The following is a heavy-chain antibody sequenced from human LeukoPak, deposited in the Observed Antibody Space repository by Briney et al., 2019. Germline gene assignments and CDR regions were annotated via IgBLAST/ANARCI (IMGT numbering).Heavy chain of an antibody. V-gene: IGHV4-34*01. CDR1: GGSFSGYY. CDR3: ARRAVTTVTSSSPAEYFQH. CDR2: INHSGST. Sequence: AEPLSLTCAVYGGSFSGYYWSWIRQPPGKGLEWIGEINHSGSTNYNPSLKSRVTISVDTSKNQFSLKLSSVTAADTAVYYCARRAVTTVTSSSPAEYFQHWGQGTLVTVSS. J-gene: IGHJ1*01. D-gene: IGHD4-17*01.